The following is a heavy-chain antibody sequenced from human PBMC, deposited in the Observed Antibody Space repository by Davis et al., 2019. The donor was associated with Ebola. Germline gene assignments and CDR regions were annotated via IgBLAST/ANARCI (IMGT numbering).Heavy chain of an antibody. V-gene: IGHV1-18*01. CDR1: GYTFTSYG. CDR2: ISAYNGNT. D-gene: IGHD2-15*01. J-gene: IGHJ5*02. CDR3: ARDRLGYCSGGSCLNWFDP. Sequence: ASVQVSCKASGYTFTSYGISWVRQPPGQGPEWMGWISAYNGNTNYAQKLQGRVTMTTDTSTSTAYMELRSLRSDDTAVYYCARDRLGYCSGGSCLNWFDPWGQGTLVTVSS.